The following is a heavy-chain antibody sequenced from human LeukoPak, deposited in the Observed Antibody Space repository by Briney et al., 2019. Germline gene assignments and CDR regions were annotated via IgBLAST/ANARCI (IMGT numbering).Heavy chain of an antibody. V-gene: IGHV3-53*01. J-gene: IGHJ4*02. CDR1: GFTVSSNY. D-gene: IGHD6-19*01. Sequence: QPGGSLRLSCAASGFTVSSNYMSWVRQAPGKGLEWVSVIYSGGDTYYADSVKGRFTISRDNSKNTLYLQMNSLRAEDTAVYYCAREGGIAVAGMVDWGQGTLVTVSS. CDR2: IYSGGDT. CDR3: AREGGIAVAGMVD.